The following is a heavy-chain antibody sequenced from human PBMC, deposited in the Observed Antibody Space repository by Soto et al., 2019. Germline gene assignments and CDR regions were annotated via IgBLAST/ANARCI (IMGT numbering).Heavy chain of an antibody. CDR3: AYSSTSDRYYYCMDV. D-gene: IGHD6-6*01. CDR2: TYYRSKWYN. CDR1: GDSVSSNSAA. J-gene: IGHJ6*03. V-gene: IGHV6-1*01. Sequence: KQSQTLSLTCAISGDSVSSNSAAWDWIRQSPSRGLEWLGRTYYRSKWYNDYAVSVKSRITINPDTSKNQFSLQLNSVTTEDTAVYYCAYSSTSDRYYYCMDVWGKGTTVTVSS.